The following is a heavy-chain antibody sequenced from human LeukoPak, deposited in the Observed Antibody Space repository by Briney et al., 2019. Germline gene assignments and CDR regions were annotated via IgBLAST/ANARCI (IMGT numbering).Heavy chain of an antibody. CDR3: ARASTFGVVTPYYFDY. Sequence: ASVKVSCKASGGTFSSYAISWVRQAPGQGLEWMGGIIPIFGTANYAQKFQGRVTITADESTSTAYMELSSLGSEDTAVYYCARASTFGVVTPYYFDYWGPGTLVTVSS. CDR2: IIPIFGTA. CDR1: GGTFSSYA. V-gene: IGHV1-69*13. D-gene: IGHD3-3*01. J-gene: IGHJ4*02.